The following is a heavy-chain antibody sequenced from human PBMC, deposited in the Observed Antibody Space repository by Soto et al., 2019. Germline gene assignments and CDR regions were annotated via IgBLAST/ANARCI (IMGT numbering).Heavy chain of an antibody. V-gene: IGHV5-51*01. Sequence: WESLKISCKGSGYSFTSYWIGWVRQMPGKGLEWMGIIYPGDSDTRYSPCFQGQVTISADKSISTAYLQMNSLKTEDTAVYYCTTTPLLPDAFDIWGQGTMVTVS. CDR3: TTTPLLPDAFDI. CDR2: IYPGDSDT. D-gene: IGHD3-22*01. CDR1: GYSFTSYW. J-gene: IGHJ3*02.